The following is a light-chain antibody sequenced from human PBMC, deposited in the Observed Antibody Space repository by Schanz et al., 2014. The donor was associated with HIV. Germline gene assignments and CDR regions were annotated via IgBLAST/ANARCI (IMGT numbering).Light chain of an antibody. Sequence: QSALTQPPSASGSPGQSVTISCTGTNSDVGGYNYVSWYRQHPGRAPKLIIYEVTKRPSGVPDRFSGSKSGNTASLTVSGLQAEDEAHYYCTSYLNASTILFGGGTKLTVL. CDR2: EVT. CDR3: TSYLNASTIL. J-gene: IGLJ2*01. V-gene: IGLV2-8*01. CDR1: NSDVGGYNY.